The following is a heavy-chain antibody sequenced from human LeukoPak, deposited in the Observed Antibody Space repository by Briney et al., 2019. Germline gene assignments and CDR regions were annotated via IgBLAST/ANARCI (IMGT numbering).Heavy chain of an antibody. CDR2: INPSGGST. CDR1: GYTFTSYY. J-gene: IGHJ4*02. D-gene: IGHD3-22*01. V-gene: IGHV1-46*01. Sequence: ASVKVSCKASGYTFTSYYMHWVRQAPGQGLEWMGIINPSGGSTSYAQKFQGRVTMTRDTSTSTVYMELSSLRSEDTAVYYCATPAPYYYDSSGYCYWGQGTLVTVSS. CDR3: ATPAPYYYDSSGYCY.